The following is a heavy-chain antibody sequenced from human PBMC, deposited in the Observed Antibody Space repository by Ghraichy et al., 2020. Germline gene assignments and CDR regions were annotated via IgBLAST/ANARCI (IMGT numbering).Heavy chain of an antibody. CDR3: ARVPGGQYYFDY. V-gene: IGHV4-59*01. D-gene: IGHD3-16*01. J-gene: IGHJ4*02. Sequence: ETLSLTCTVSGGSISSYYWSWIRQPPGKGLEWIGYIYYSGSTNYNPSLKSRVTISVDTSKNQFSLKLSSVTAADTAVYYCARVPGGQYYFDYWGQGTLVTVSS. CDR1: GGSISSYY. CDR2: IYYSGST.